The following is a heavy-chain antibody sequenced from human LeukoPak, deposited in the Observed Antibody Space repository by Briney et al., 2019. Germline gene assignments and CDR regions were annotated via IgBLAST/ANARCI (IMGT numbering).Heavy chain of an antibody. J-gene: IGHJ4*02. D-gene: IGHD3-3*01. CDR2: ISAYNGNT. CDR3: ARGMGLLEWLLSAWFDY. CDR1: GYTFTSYG. V-gene: IGHV1-18*01. Sequence: ASVKVSCKASGYTFTSYGISWVRQAPGQGLEWMGWISAYNGNTNYAQKLQGRVTMTTDTSTSTAYMELRSLRSDDTAVYYCARGMGLLEWLLSAWFDYWGQGTLVTVSS.